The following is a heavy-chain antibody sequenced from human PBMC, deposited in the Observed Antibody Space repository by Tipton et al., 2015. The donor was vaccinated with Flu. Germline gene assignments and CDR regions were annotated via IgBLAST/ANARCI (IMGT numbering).Heavy chain of an antibody. CDR3: ARGSGGSNSYLFDY. D-gene: IGHD4-23*01. CDR2: IIPILGIV. J-gene: IGHJ4*02. Sequence: QVQLVQSGAEVKKPGSSVKVSCKASGGTFSNYAINWVRQAPGQGLEWMGRIIPILGIVNYAQEFQGRVRLTADKSTNIAYMELSSLRSEDTAVYYCARGSGGSNSYLFDYWGQGTLVTVSS. CDR1: GGTFSNYA. V-gene: IGHV1-69*09.